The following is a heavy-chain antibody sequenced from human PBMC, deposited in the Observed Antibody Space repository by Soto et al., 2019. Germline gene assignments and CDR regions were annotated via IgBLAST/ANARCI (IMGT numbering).Heavy chain of an antibody. CDR2: IWCSGSNT. CDR3: AQLHCYDSSGSDY. Sequence: GGSLRLSCAASGFTFSSYGMHWVRQAPGKGLEGVAVIWCSGSNTYYADSVKGRFTISRDNSKNTLYLQLNSLRAEDTAVYYCAQLHCYDSSGSDYWGQGTLVTVSS. D-gene: IGHD3-22*01. CDR1: GFTFSSYG. J-gene: IGHJ4*02. V-gene: IGHV3-33*01.